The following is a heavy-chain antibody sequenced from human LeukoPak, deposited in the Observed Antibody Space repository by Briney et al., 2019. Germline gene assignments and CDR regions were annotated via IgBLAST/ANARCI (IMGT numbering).Heavy chain of an antibody. CDR3: ARGVSYDFWSGYYHMAYYYYGMDV. Sequence: SETLSFTGTVYGGSISSSSYHGGGPRQPPGRGVGWIGSNYYSGSTYYNPSLKSRVTISVDTSKNQFSLKLSSVTAADTAVYYCARGVSYDFWSGYYHMAYYYYGMDVWGQETTVTVSS. CDR2: NYYSGST. CDR1: GGSISSSSYH. D-gene: IGHD3-3*01. V-gene: IGHV4-39*01. J-gene: IGHJ6*02.